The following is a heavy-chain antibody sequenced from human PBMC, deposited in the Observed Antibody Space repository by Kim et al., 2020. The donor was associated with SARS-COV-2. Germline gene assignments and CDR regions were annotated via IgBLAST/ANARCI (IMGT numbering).Heavy chain of an antibody. J-gene: IGHJ6*02. CDR3: ARSLNEGSGSTDNGYYYGMDV. V-gene: IGHV4-39*01. Sequence: SETLSLTCTVSGGSISSSSYYWGWIRQPPGKGLEWIGSIYYSGSTYYNPSLKSRVTISVDTSKNQFSLKLSSVTAADTAVYYCARSLNEGSGSTDNGYYYGMDVWGQGTTVTVSS. CDR1: GGSISSSSYY. D-gene: IGHD3-10*01. CDR2: IYYSGST.